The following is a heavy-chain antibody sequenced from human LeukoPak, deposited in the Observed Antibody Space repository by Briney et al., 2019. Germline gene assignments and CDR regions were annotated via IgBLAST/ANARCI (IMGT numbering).Heavy chain of an antibody. CDR3: AMDSSWLPLKFDY. CDR1: GFTFSNYW. CDR2: IKQDGSDK. D-gene: IGHD5-24*01. Sequence: GGSLRLSCAASGFTFSNYWMSWVRQAPGKGLEWVANIKQDGSDKYYVASVKGRFTISRDNSKNTLYLQMNSLRAEDTAVYYCAMDSSWLPLKFDYWGQGTLVTVST. V-gene: IGHV3-7*04. J-gene: IGHJ4*02.